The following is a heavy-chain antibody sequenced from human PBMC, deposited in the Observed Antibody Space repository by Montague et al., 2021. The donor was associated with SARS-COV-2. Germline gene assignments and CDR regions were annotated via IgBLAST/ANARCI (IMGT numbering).Heavy chain of an antibody. Sequence: SETLSLTCTVDGRSVSSSGHYWGWIRQPPSKGLEWIGSMHYSGSTYFYPSLKSRVTISIDTSKNQFSLKLGSVTAADTAVYYCARHSIPPRYGSESYFRYWGQGTLVTVSS. CDR3: ARHSIPPRYGSESYFRY. D-gene: IGHD3-10*01. CDR2: MHYSGST. J-gene: IGHJ4*02. CDR1: GRSVSSSGHY. V-gene: IGHV4-39*01.